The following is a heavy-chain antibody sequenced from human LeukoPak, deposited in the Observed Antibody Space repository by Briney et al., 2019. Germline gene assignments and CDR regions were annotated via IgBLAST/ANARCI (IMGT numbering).Heavy chain of an antibody. CDR1: GYSITSGYY. J-gene: IGHJ5*02. CDR2: IYHSGSI. Sequence: SETLSLTCTVSGYSITSGYYWGWIRQPPGKGLEWIGIIYHSGSIYYNPSLKSRVTISVDTSKNQLSLKLSSVTAADTAVYYCARGDSRTWRGDHWFDPWAREPWSPSPQ. V-gene: IGHV4-38-2*02. D-gene: IGHD2-15*01. CDR3: ARGDSRTWRGDHWFDP.